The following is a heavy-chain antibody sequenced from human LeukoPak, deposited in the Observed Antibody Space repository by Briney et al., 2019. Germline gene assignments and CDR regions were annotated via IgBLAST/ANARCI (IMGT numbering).Heavy chain of an antibody. V-gene: IGHV3-7*01. CDR2: IKQHGSEK. J-gene: IGHJ6*02. CDR1: GFTFSWYW. Sequence: GGSLRLSCAASGFTFSWYWMSWVRQAPGKGLEWVANIKQHGSEKYYVDPVKGRFTISRDNAKNSLYLQMNSLRAEDTAVYYCARLRYYGMDVWGQGTTVTVSS. CDR3: ARLRYYGMDV.